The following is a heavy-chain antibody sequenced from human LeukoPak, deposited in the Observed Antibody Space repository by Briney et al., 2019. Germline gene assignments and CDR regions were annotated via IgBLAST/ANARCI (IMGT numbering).Heavy chain of an antibody. D-gene: IGHD2/OR15-2a*01. CDR1: GFRFNRFS. V-gene: IGHV3-7*01. J-gene: IGHJ4*02. Sequence: PGGSLRLSCAASGFRFNRFSMSWVRQTPGKGLEWVANIKQDGSQKEYADSVKGRFAISRDNANNFLDLQMNSLRAEDTGVYYCASADFDNNAHYHYYLPNWGQGTRVTVSS. CDR2: IKQDGSQK. CDR3: ASADFDNNAHYHYYLPN.